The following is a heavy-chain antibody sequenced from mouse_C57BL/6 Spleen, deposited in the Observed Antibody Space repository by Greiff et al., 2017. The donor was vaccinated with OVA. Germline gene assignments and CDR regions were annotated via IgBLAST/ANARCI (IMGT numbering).Heavy chain of an antibody. Sequence: VQLQQSGAELARPGASVKMSCKASGYTFTSYTMHWVKQRPGQGLEWIGYINPSSGYTKYNQKFKDKATLTADKSSSTAYMQLSSLTSEDSAVYYCNYGSSYRFDYWGQGTTLTVSS. CDR2: INPSSGYT. D-gene: IGHD1-1*01. CDR3: NYGSSYRFDY. J-gene: IGHJ2*01. CDR1: GYTFTSYT. V-gene: IGHV1-4*01.